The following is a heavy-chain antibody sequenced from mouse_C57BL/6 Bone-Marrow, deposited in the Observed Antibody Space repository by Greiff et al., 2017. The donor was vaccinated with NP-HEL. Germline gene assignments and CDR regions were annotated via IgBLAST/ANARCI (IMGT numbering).Heavy chain of an antibody. J-gene: IGHJ2*01. Sequence: DVMLVESGGGLVKPGGSLKLSCAASGFTFSDYGMHWVRQAPEKGLEWVAYISSGSSTIYFADTVKGRFTISRDNAKNTLFRQMTSLRSEDTAMYYCATPYFDYWGQGTTLTVSS. CDR1: GFTFSDYG. V-gene: IGHV5-17*01. CDR2: ISSGSSTI. CDR3: ATPYFDY.